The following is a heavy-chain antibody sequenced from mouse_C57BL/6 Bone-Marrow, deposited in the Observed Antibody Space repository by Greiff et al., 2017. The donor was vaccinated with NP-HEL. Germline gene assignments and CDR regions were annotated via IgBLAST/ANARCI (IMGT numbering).Heavy chain of an antibody. CDR2: INPSTGGT. J-gene: IGHJ1*03. CDR1: GYSFTGYY. V-gene: IGHV1-42*01. Sequence: EVQLQQSGPELVKPGASVKISCKASGYSFTGYYMNWVKQSPEKSLEWIGEINPSTGGTTYNQKFKAKATLTVDKSSSTAYMQLKSLTSEDSAVYYCARSTMVCWYFDVWGTGTTVTVSS. CDR3: ARSTMVCWYFDV. D-gene: IGHD2-2*01.